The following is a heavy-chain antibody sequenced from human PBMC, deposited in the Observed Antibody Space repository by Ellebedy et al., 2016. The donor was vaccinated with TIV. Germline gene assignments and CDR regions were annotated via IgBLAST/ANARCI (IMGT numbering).Heavy chain of an antibody. CDR1: GFTFSIYA. CDR2: ISGSGDST. D-gene: IGHD3-10*01. V-gene: IGHV3-23*01. Sequence: GESLKISCAASGFTFSIYAMNWVRQAPGKGLEWVSTISGSGDSTYYADSVKGRFTISRDNARNSLYLQMNSLKAEDTAVYYCAREFRWGQGTLVTVSS. J-gene: IGHJ4*02. CDR3: AREFR.